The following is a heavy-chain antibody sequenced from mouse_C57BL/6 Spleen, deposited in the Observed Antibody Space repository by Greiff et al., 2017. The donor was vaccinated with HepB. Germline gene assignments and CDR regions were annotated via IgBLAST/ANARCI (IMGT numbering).Heavy chain of an antibody. D-gene: IGHD2-3*01. V-gene: IGHV1-72*01. J-gene: IGHJ3*01. Sequence: QVQLQQPGAELVKPGASVKLSCKASGYTFTSYWMHWVKQRPGRGLEWIGRIDPNSGGTKYNEKFKSKATLTVDKPSSTAYMQLSSLTSEDSAVYYCARGRNDGYSVWFAYWGQGTLVTVSA. CDR3: ARGRNDGYSVWFAY. CDR1: GYTFTSYW. CDR2: IDPNSGGT.